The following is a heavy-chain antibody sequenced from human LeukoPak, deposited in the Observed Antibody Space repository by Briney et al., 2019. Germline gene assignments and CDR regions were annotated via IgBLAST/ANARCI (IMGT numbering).Heavy chain of an antibody. V-gene: IGHV3-30-3*01. D-gene: IGHD1-26*01. Sequence: GGSLRLSCAASGFTLSSYAIHWLRQAPGKGLEWVGVISYDGDHKYYADSLKGRFTISRDNSKNTLYLQMNSLRADDTAVYHCARDSGSYLQPTDYWGQGTLVTVSS. J-gene: IGHJ4*02. CDR1: GFTLSSYA. CDR3: ARDSGSYLQPTDY. CDR2: ISYDGDHK.